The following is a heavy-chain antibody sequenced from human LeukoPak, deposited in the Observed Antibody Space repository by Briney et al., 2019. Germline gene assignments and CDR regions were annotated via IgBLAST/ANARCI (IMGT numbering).Heavy chain of an antibody. CDR2: ISSSGTT. CDR1: GGSISNNNHL. J-gene: IGHJ6*03. V-gene: IGHV4-39*07. CDR3: ARGGGSRYYYYMDV. D-gene: IGHD4-23*01. Sequence: SETLSLTCTVSGGSISNNNHLWGWIRQPPGKGLEWIGSISSSGTTNYHPSLKSRVTISVDTSKNQFSLKLSSVTAADTAVYYCARGGGSRYYYYMDVWGKGTTVTISS.